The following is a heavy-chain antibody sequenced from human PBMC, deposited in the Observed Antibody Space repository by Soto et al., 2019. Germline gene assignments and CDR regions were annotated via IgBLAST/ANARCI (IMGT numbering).Heavy chain of an antibody. CDR1: GGSVSSGGYS. D-gene: IGHD3-22*01. V-gene: IGHV4-30-2*01. Sequence: TSETLSLTCAVSGGSVSSGGYSWSWIRQPPGKGLEWIGYTYLSGSTNYNPSLKSRVTISVDRSKNQFSLKLSSVTAADTAVYYCASGWIGYYDSSGYYPENFQHWGQGTLVTVSS. J-gene: IGHJ1*01. CDR2: TYLSGST. CDR3: ASGWIGYYDSSGYYPENFQH.